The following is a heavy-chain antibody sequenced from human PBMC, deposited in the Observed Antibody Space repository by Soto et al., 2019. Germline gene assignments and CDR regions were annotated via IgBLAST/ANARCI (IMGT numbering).Heavy chain of an antibody. CDR3: ARDDGLSSTNVKAFDI. CDR2: ISTTSTYT. J-gene: IGHJ3*02. Sequence: ELQLVESGGGLVEPGGSLRLSCAASGFTFSRYYMNWVRQAPGKGLEWVSSISTTSTYTHYADSLKGRFTISRDNAKKLLYLQMDSLRAEDTAVYYWARDDGLSSTNVKAFDIWGQGTKVTVSS. D-gene: IGHD2-2*01. CDR1: GFTFSRYY. V-gene: IGHV3-21*02.